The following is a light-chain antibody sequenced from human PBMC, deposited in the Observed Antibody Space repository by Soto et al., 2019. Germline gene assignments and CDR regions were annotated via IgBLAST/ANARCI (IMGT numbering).Light chain of an antibody. CDR2: AAS. CDR3: QQYETFSGA. V-gene: IGKV1-39*01. CDR1: QSINRF. Sequence: DIQMTQSPSALAASVGHRVTITCRASQSINRFLNWYQQKPGKAPKLLIYAASSLQSGVPSRFSGSGSGTDFTLAISSLQPEDFATYYCQQYETFSGAFGPGTRVDIK. J-gene: IGKJ1*01.